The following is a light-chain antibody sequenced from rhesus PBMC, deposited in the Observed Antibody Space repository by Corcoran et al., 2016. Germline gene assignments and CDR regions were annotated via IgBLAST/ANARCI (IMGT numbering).Light chain of an antibody. Sequence: DIQMTQSPSSLSASVGDTVTITCRASQGISNWLAWYQQTPGKAPKLLIYQASSLQSGVPSRFSGRGSGTDFTLTISSLQSEDCGTDYCQQCSSRPFTFGPGTKLDIK. V-gene: IGKV1-22*01. J-gene: IGKJ3*01. CDR3: QQCSSRPFT. CDR2: QAS. CDR1: QGISNW.